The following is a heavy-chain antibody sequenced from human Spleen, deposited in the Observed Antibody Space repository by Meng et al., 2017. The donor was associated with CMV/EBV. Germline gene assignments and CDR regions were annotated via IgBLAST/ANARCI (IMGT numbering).Heavy chain of an antibody. Sequence: RQASGPGLVNPSAPLPLPCTFSGGSISISSSCWGCIRQPPGKGLEWIGSIYYSGSTYYNPSLKSRVTISVDTSKNQFSLKLSSVTAADTAVYYCASPRPAKYCSGGSCYSDAHWFDPWGQGTLVTVSS. J-gene: IGHJ5*02. CDR3: ASPRPAKYCSGGSCYSDAHWFDP. V-gene: IGHV4-39*07. CDR2: IYYSGST. CDR1: GGSISISSSC. D-gene: IGHD2-15*01.